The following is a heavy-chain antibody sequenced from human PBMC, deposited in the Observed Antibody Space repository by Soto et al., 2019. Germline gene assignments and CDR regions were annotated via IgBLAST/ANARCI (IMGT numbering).Heavy chain of an antibody. Sequence: QVQLVQSGAEVKKPGSSVKVSCKASGGTFSSYAISWVRQAPGQGLEWMGGIIPIFGTANYAQKFQGRVTITADESTSTADMELSSLRSEDTAVYYCARDIGDYYDSSGTYYYYGMDVWGQGTTVTVSS. CDR1: GGTFSSYA. D-gene: IGHD3-22*01. J-gene: IGHJ6*02. CDR2: IIPIFGTA. V-gene: IGHV1-69*01. CDR3: ARDIGDYYDSSGTYYYYGMDV.